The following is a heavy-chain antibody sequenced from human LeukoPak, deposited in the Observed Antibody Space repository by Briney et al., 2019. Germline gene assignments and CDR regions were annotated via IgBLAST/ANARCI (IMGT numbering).Heavy chain of an antibody. CDR1: GGSISSYY. V-gene: IGHV3-49*03. CDR2: IRSKAYGGTT. Sequence: LSLTCTVSGGSISSYYWSWSRQAPGKGLEWVGFIRSKAYGGTTEYAASVKGRFTISRDDSKSIAYLHMNSLKTEDTAVYYCTRTYLNDWGFAPYWGQGTLVTVSS. CDR3: TRTYLNDWGFAPY. D-gene: IGHD7-27*01. J-gene: IGHJ4*02.